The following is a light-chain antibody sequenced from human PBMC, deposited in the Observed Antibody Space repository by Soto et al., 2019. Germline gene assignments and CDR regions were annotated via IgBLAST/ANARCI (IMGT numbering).Light chain of an antibody. Sequence: QSALTQPASVSESPGQASTISCTGTSSDVGGYDSVSWYQHYPGKAPKLMIYDVNNRPSGVSNRFSGSKSGNTASLTISGLQAEAEADYYCGSYTTNSTLVFGGGTKVTVL. J-gene: IGLJ2*01. CDR2: DVN. CDR1: SSDVGGYDS. V-gene: IGLV2-14*03. CDR3: GSYTTNSTLV.